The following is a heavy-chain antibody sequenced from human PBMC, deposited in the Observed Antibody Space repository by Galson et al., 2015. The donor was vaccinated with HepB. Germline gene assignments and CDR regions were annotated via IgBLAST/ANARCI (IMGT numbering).Heavy chain of an antibody. Sequence: SLRLSCAASGFTFSNAWMSWVRQAPGKGLEWVGRIKSKTDGGTTDYAAPVKGRFTISRDDSKNTLYLQMNSLKTEDTAVYYCTTVARSSSWYFLGGPSPDYYFDYWGQGTLVTVSS. CDR3: TTVARSSSWYFLGGPSPDYYFDY. CDR1: GFTFSNAW. J-gene: IGHJ4*02. CDR2: IKSKTDGGTT. V-gene: IGHV3-15*01. D-gene: IGHD6-13*01.